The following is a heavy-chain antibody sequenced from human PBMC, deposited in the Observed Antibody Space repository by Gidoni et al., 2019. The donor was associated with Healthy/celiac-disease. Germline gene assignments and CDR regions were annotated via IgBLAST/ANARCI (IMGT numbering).Heavy chain of an antibody. V-gene: IGHV4-4*07. D-gene: IGHD3-16*02. J-gene: IGHJ6*02. Sequence: QVQLQVTRPGLVKPSDTLSLTSTASGASIRSSYGSCTRQPAGKGLEWIGRISTSGGTNYNPSLKSRVTMSVDTSKNQFSLKLSSVTAADTAVYYCARDVGGIIDYYYYGMDVWGQGTTVTVSS. CDR3: ARDVGGIIDYYYYGMDV. CDR2: ISTSGGT. CDR1: GASIRSSY.